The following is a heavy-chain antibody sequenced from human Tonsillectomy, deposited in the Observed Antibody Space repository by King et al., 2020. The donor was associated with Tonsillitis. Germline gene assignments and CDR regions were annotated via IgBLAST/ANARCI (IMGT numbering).Heavy chain of an antibody. CDR3: ARDGAPQRITIFGVALGADWFDP. D-gene: IGHD3-3*01. J-gene: IGHJ5*02. CDR1: GYTFTGYY. Sequence: QLVQSGAEVKKPGASVKVSCKASGYTFTGYYMHWVRQAPGQGLEWMGWINPNSGGTNYGQKFQGRVTMTRDTSISTAYMELSRLRSYDTAVYYCARDGAPQRITIFGVALGADWFDPWGQGTLVTVSS. CDR2: INPNSGGT. V-gene: IGHV1-2*02.